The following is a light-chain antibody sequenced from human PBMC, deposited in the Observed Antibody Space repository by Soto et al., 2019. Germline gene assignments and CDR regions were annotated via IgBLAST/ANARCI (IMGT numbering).Light chain of an antibody. CDR3: QQYDNLPPYT. CDR1: QDISNY. CDR2: DAS. V-gene: IGKV1-33*01. Sequence: DIQMTQSPSSLSASVGDRVTITCQASQDISNYLNWYQQKPGKAPKLLIYDASNLETGVPSRFSGSGSWTDFTFTISSLQHEDIATYYCQQYDNLPPYTFGQWTKLEIK. J-gene: IGKJ2*01.